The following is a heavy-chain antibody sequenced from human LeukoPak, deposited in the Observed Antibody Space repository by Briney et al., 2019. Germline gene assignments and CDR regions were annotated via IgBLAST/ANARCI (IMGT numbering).Heavy chain of an antibody. CDR3: ARATSANEYSYGFHFDY. Sequence: SVKVSCKASGTTFRSYAINWVRQAPEQGLEWMGAIIPSFGTVKYAQKFQGRVTMTADESTSTAYMDLNYLRSDDTAVYFCARATSANEYSYGFHFDYWGQGTLVTVSS. D-gene: IGHD5-18*01. CDR2: IIPSFGTV. J-gene: IGHJ4*02. CDR1: GTTFRSYA. V-gene: IGHV1-69*13.